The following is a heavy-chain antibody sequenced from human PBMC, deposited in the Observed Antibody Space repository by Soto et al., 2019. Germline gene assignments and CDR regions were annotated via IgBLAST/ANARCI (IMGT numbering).Heavy chain of an antibody. J-gene: IGHJ5*02. V-gene: IGHV1-58*01. CDR3: AAETTRFWFDP. CDR2: IVVGSGNT. Sequence: GASVKVSSKASGFTFTSSAVQWVRQARGQRLEWIGWIVVGSGNTNYAQKFQERVTITRDMSTSTAYMELSSLRSEDTAVYYCAAETTRFWFDPWGQGTLVTVSS. CDR1: GFTFTSSA. D-gene: IGHD1-1*01.